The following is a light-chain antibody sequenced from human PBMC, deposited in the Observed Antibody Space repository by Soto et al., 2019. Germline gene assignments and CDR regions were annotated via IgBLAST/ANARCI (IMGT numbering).Light chain of an antibody. CDR1: NIGRES. CDR3: QVWDTTSGVV. V-gene: IGLV3-21*02. CDR2: DDS. Sequence: SYELTQPPSVSVAPGQTATITCGRNNIGRESVHWYQLKSGQAPVLVVFDDSDRPSGIPERFSGSNSGNTATLTISWVEAGDEADYYCQVWDTTSGVVFGGGTQLTVL. J-gene: IGLJ2*01.